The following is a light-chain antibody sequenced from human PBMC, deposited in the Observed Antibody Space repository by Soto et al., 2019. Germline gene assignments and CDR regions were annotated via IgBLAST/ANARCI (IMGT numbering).Light chain of an antibody. V-gene: IGKV1-17*01. CDR1: QGIRNE. Sequence: MYHSPSALSASDKDRVTITCRASQGIRNELGWYQQKPGKAPKRLIYAASSLHSGVPSRFSGSASGTEFTLAISGLQPEDFATYYCLQRYIYLRTFG. J-gene: IGKJ1*01. CDR3: LQRYIYLRT. CDR2: AAS.